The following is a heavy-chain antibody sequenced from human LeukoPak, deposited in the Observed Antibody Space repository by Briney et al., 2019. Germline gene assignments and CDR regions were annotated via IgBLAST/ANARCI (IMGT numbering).Heavy chain of an antibody. V-gene: IGHV4-4*02. CDR3: ARAPYVAYYYGSGSCPDY. J-gene: IGHJ4*02. CDR1: GGSISSSNW. D-gene: IGHD3-10*01. Sequence: PSGTLSLTCAVSGGSISSSNWWSWVRPPPGKGLEWIGEIYHSGSTNYNPSLKSRVTISVDKSKNQFSLKLSSVTAADTAVYYCARAPYVAYYYGSGSCPDYWGQGTLVTVSS. CDR2: IYHSGST.